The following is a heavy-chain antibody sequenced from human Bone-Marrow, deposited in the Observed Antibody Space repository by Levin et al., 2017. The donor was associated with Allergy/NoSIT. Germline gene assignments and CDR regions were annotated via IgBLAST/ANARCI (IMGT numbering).Heavy chain of an antibody. V-gene: IGHV1-69*02. D-gene: IGHD2-2*02. CDR3: ASEYCTSTTCDTERTNWFDP. CDR1: GGTFSSYT. CDR2: IIPISAIR. J-gene: IGHJ5*02. Sequence: PGASVKVSCKASGGTFSSYTISWLRQAPGQGLEWVGRIIPISAIRNYAQKFQGRVSITADKFTSTAYMELSSLRSEDTAVYYCASEYCTSTTCDTERTNWFDPWGQGTLVTVSS.